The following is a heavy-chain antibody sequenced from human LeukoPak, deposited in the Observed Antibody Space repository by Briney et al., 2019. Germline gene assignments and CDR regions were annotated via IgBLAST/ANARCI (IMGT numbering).Heavy chain of an antibody. CDR2: ISSSSSYI. CDR3: ARELRPYSGYDCGY. J-gene: IGHJ4*02. V-gene: IGHV3-21*01. CDR1: GFTFSSCS. D-gene: IGHD5-12*01. Sequence: GGSLRLSCAASGFTFSSCSMNWVRQAPGKGLEWVSSISSSSSYIYYADSVKGRFTISRDNAKNSLYLQMNSLRAEDTAVYYCARELRPYSGYDCGYWGQGTLVTVSS.